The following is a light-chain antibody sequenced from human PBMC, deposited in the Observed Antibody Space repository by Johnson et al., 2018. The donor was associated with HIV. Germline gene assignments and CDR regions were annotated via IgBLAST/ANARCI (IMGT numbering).Light chain of an antibody. CDR2: ENN. CDR3: GTWDSSLSAYV. Sequence: QSVLTQPPSVSAAAGQKVTISCSGSSSNIGNNYVSWYRQLPGTAPKLLIYENNKRPSGIPDRFSGSKSGTSATLGITGLQTGDEADYYCGTWDSSLSAYVFGTGTKVTVL. V-gene: IGLV1-51*02. J-gene: IGLJ1*01. CDR1: SSNIGNNY.